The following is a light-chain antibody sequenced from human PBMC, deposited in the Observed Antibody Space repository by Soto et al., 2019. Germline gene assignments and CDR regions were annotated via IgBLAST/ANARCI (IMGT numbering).Light chain of an antibody. J-gene: IGKJ2*01. CDR3: QQCHNWPVT. CDR1: QSISTD. Sequence: EIVMTQSPATLSVSPGERATLSCRASQSISTDLAWYQQKPGQPPRLLIYSASTRATGIPARFSGSGSGSEFTLTISGLQSEDFAVYYCQQCHNWPVTFGQGTRLEI. V-gene: IGKV3-15*01. CDR2: SAS.